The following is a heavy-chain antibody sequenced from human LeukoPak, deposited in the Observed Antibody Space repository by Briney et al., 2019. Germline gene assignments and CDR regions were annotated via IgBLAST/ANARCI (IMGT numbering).Heavy chain of an antibody. CDR2: ISGSGDII. Sequence: GGSLRLSCAASGFTFSTYAMSWVRQAPGEGLEWVSAISGSGDIIYYADSVKGRFTISRDNSKNTLYLQMNSLRGEDTAEYCCAKDRYCSGGSCYSNEKAMVPDYWGQGTLVTVSS. J-gene: IGHJ4*02. V-gene: IGHV3-23*01. CDR3: AKDRYCSGGSCYSNEKAMVPDY. CDR1: GFTFSTYA. D-gene: IGHD2-15*01.